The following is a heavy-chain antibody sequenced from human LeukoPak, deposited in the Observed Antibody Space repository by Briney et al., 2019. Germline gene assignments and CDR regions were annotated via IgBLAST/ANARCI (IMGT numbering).Heavy chain of an antibody. V-gene: IGHV4-59*01. CDR2: ICDSGNI. CDR1: GVSIRNYC. D-gene: IGHD2-8*01. Sequence: SETLSLTCTVSGVSIRNYCWNWIRQPPGKGLEWIGYICDSGNIDYKPSLKSRVTISVDTSKNQFSLKLTSATAADTAVYYCAREGPSLLMVYATYYFDYWGQGTLVTVSS. J-gene: IGHJ4*02. CDR3: AREGPSLLMVYATYYFDY.